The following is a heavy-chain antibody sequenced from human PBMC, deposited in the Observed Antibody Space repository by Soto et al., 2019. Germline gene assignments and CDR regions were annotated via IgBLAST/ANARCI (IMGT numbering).Heavy chain of an antibody. CDR2: INTDGSVA. Sequence: EVQLVESGGGLVQPGESLRLSCAASGLTFRNYWMHWVRQAPGKGLVWVSRINTDGSVAMYVDSLKGRFTISRDNAKNTLFLHMNSLRAEDTAVYYCVRDMQLWRPDSWGQGTLVTVSS. CDR1: GLTFRNYW. CDR3: VRDMQLWRPDS. V-gene: IGHV3-74*03. J-gene: IGHJ4*02. D-gene: IGHD2-21*01.